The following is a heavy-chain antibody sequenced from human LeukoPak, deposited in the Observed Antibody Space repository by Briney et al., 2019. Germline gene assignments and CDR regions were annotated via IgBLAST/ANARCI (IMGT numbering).Heavy chain of an antibody. D-gene: IGHD3-22*01. V-gene: IGHV1-2*02. CDR2: INPKSGDT. Sequence: GASVKVSCKTSGYTFTGDYMHWVRQAPGQGLEWMGWINPKSGDTNYLQKFQGRVTMTRDTSITTAYMELYSLRSEDTAVYYCARDQRYDSSGYYSFPSWFDPWGQGTLVTVSS. CDR3: ARDQRYDSSGYYSFPSWFDP. J-gene: IGHJ5*02. CDR1: GYTFTGDY.